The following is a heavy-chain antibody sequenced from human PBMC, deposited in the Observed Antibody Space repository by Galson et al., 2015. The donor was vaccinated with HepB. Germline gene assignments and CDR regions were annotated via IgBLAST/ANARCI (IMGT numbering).Heavy chain of an antibody. J-gene: IGHJ5*02. CDR3: ARGALVVLVSATHNNWFAP. Sequence: SVKVSCKASGYNFPTYPMPWVRQAPGQGLEWMGWISPYDQETGYAQHLQGRVTMTTDTSTTTAYMELRSLRSDDTAVYYCARGALVVLVSATHNNWFAPWRQGTLVAV. CDR1: GYNFPTYP. D-gene: IGHD2-15*01. V-gene: IGHV1-18*01. CDR2: ISPYDQET.